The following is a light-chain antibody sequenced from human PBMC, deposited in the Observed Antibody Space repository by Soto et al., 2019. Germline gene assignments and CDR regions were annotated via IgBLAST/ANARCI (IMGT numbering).Light chain of an antibody. CDR2: GSS. CDR3: QQYNNWGLS. V-gene: IGKV3D-15*01. Sequence: IVMTQSPATLSVSPGEGVTLSCRASENVGTNLAWYQQKPGQAPRLLMYGSSTRATGIPATFSGSGSGTEFTLTISSLQSEESAVYYCQQYNNWGLSFGG. J-gene: IGKJ4*01. CDR1: ENVGTN.